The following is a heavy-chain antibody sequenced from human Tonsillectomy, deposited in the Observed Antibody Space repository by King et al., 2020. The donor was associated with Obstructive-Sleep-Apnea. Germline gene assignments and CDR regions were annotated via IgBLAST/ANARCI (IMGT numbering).Heavy chain of an antibody. CDR3: AREEDYGSGGPGWFDP. Sequence: QLQESGPGLVKPSETLSLTCTVSGGSISSYYWSWIRQPPGKGLEWIGYIYYSGSTNYTPSLKSRVTISVDTSKNQFSLKLSSVTAADTAVYYCAREEDYGSGGPGWFDPWGQGTLVTVSS. D-gene: IGHD3-10*01. CDR1: GGSISSYY. V-gene: IGHV4-59*01. CDR2: IYYSGST. J-gene: IGHJ5*02.